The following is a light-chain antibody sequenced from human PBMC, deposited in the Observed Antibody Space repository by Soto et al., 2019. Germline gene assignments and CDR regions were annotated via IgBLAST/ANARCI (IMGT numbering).Light chain of an antibody. V-gene: IGKV1-5*01. CDR3: QQYNSLWT. J-gene: IGKJ1*01. Sequence: DSQITQSAATLSASVGDRVTITCRASQSISSWLAWYQQKPGKAPKLLIYDASSLESGVPSRFSGSGSGTEFTLTISSLQPDDFATYYCQQYNSLWTFGQGTKVDIK. CDR2: DAS. CDR1: QSISSW.